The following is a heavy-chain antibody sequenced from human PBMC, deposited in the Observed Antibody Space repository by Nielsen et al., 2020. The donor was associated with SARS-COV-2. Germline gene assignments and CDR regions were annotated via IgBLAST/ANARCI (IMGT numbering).Heavy chain of an antibody. CDR3: ARSRGCSATSCFFDY. Sequence: SVNVSCKASGYTFTAYAIHWVRQDPGQRLEWMGWINSDSGNTKYSQKFRGRVTITRDTSASTAYMELSGLSSEDTAVYYCARSRGCSATSCFFDYWGQGALVTVSS. V-gene: IGHV1-3*04. CDR2: INSDSGNT. CDR1: GYTFTAYA. J-gene: IGHJ4*02. D-gene: IGHD2-2*01.